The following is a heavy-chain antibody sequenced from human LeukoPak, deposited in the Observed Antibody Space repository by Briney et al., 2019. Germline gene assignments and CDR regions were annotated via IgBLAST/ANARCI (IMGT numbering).Heavy chain of an antibody. V-gene: IGHV4-59*08. J-gene: IGHJ4*02. Sequence: SETLSLTCSVSGGSINNYYWSWFRQPPGKGLEWIAYIYYSGSTNYNPSFKSRVTISVDTSRSQLSLMLSSVIAADTAVYYCARHNARLRGWIGEVDFWGQGALVTVSS. CDR2: IYYSGST. CDR1: GGSINNYY. CDR3: ARHNARLRGWIGEVDF. D-gene: IGHD3-10*01.